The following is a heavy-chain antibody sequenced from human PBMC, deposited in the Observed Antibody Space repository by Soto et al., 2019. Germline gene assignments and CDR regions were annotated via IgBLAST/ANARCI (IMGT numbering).Heavy chain of an antibody. D-gene: IGHD2-21*01. V-gene: IGHV3-23*01. CDR3: AKDAPGGGWLSDS. J-gene: IGHJ4*02. Sequence: GGSLRLSCAASGFILSKYAMSWVRHAPGKGLEWVSTITVTDAGTAYADSVKGRFTISRDNSKNTLYLQMNSLRVEDTAVYYCAKDAPGGGWLSDSWGQGARVTVSS. CDR1: GFILSKYA. CDR2: ITVTDAGT.